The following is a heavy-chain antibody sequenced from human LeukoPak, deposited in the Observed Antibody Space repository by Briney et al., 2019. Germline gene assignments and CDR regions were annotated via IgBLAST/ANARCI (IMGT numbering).Heavy chain of an antibody. V-gene: IGHV4-39*07. Sequence: SETLSLTCTVFGGSINNRDYFWGWIRQPPGMGLEFIGNVYYTGITYFNPSLRSRATLSMDMSKNQFSLNLTSVTAADTAVYYCARDDGSGIRAFDIWGQGTMVTVSS. CDR2: VYYTGIT. J-gene: IGHJ3*02. D-gene: IGHD3-10*01. CDR1: GGSINNRDYF. CDR3: ARDDGSGIRAFDI.